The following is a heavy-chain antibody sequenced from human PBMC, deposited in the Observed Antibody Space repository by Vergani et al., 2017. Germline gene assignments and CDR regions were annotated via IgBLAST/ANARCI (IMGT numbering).Heavy chain of an antibody. V-gene: IGHV3-21*01. J-gene: IGHJ4*02. CDR1: GFSFSSYS. Sequence: EVQLVESGGGLVKSGGSLRLSCAASGFSFSSYSVNWVRQAPGKGLEWVSSISSSSSYKYYVDSVKGRFTISRDNAKNSLYLQKNSLRAEDTAVYYCARVSHTAMAEGPLDYWGQGTLVTVSS. D-gene: IGHD5-18*01. CDR3: ARVSHTAMAEGPLDY. CDR2: ISSSSSYK.